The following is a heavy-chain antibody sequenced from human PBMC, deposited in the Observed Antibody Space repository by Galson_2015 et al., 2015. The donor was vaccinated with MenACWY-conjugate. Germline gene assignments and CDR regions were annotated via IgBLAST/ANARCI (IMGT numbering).Heavy chain of an antibody. CDR1: GYSFPSYW. D-gene: IGHD3-22*01. CDR2: IYPGNSDT. CDR3: ARGDIYYDTSGYYLWDY. V-gene: IGHV5-51*01. J-gene: IGHJ4*02. Sequence: QSGAEVKEPGESLKISCTGSGYSFPSYWIVWVRQMPGKGLEWMGIIYPGNSDTRYSPSFQGQVTISADKSISTAYLQWSSLKASDTAMYYCARGDIYYDTSGYYLWDYWGQGTLVTVSS.